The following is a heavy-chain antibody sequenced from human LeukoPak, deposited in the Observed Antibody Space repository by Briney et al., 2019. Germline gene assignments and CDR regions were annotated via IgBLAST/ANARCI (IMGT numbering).Heavy chain of an antibody. V-gene: IGHV1-18*01. CDR1: GYTFTSYG. J-gene: IGHJ6*02. D-gene: IGHD6-19*01. CDR3: ARNDGAVAGPSPYYYYYGMDV. CDR2: ISAYNGNT. Sequence: ASVKVSCKASGYTFTSYGISWVRQAPGQGLEWMGWISAYNGNTNYAQKLQGRVTMTTDTSTSTAYMELRSLRSDDTAVYYCARNDGAVAGPSPYYYYYGMDVWGQGTTVTASS.